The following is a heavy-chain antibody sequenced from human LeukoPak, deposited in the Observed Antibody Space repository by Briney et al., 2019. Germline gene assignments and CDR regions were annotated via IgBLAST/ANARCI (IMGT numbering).Heavy chain of an antibody. CDR3: ARVCSTSSYGMDV. J-gene: IGHJ6*02. CDR1: GFTFSSYA. CDR2: ISYDGSNK. D-gene: IGHD2-2*01. Sequence: TGGSLRLSCAASGFTFSSYAMHWVRQAPGKGLEWVAVISYDGSNKYYADSVKGRFTISRDNSKNTLYLQMNSLRAEDTAVYYCARVCSTSSYGMDVWGQGTTVTVSS. V-gene: IGHV3-30-3*01.